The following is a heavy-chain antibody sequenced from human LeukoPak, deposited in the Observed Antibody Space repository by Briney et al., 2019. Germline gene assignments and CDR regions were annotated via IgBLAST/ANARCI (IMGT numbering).Heavy chain of an antibody. J-gene: IGHJ5*02. CDR1: GYTFTGYY. Sequence: ASVKVSCKASGYTFTGYYMHWVRQAPGQGLEWMGWINPNSGATNYAQKFQGRVTMTRATSISTAYMELSRLISEDTAVYYCARVGRREQLGKNWFDPWGQGTLVIVSS. D-gene: IGHD6-6*01. V-gene: IGHV1-2*02. CDR2: INPNSGAT. CDR3: ARVGRREQLGKNWFDP.